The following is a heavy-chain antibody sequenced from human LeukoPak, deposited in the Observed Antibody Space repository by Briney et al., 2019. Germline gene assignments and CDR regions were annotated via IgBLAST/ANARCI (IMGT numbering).Heavy chain of an antibody. J-gene: IGHJ4*02. V-gene: IGHV3-74*01. Sequence: GGSLRLSCAASGFTFSSYWMHWVRQAPGKGLVWVSHINTDGSTTTYAGSVKGRFTISRDNAKNTLYLQMNSLRADDTAVYYCARVYGGNSVFDYWGQGTLVTVSS. D-gene: IGHD4-23*01. CDR1: GFTFSSYW. CDR2: INTDGSTT. CDR3: ARVYGGNSVFDY.